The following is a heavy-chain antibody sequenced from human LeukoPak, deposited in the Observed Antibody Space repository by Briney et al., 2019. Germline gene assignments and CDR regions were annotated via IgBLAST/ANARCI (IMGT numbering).Heavy chain of an antibody. J-gene: IGHJ3*02. CDR1: GGSISNTNW. V-gene: IGHV4-4*02. D-gene: IGHD1-14*01. CDR3: ARRLTPDAFDI. CDR2: VNLQGST. Sequence: PSETLSLTCGVSGGSISNTNWWTWVRQPPGKGLEWIGEVNLQGSTNYNPSLKSRVTISVDTSKNQFSLKLSSVTAADTAVYYCARRLTPDAFDIWGQGTMVTVSS.